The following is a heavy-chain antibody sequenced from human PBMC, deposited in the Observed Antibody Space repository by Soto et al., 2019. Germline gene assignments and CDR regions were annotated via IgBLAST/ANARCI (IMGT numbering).Heavy chain of an antibody. D-gene: IGHD1-26*01. CDR2: IVDSGGNT. Sequence: EVQLLESGGGLVQPGGSLRLSCAASGFTFSNFAMTWVRQAPGKGLEWVSTIVDSGGNTYYADSVKGRFTISRDNSKNTLFLQMNSLRVEDTAVYYCAEGSFYDGFDYWGHRTLVTVSS. CDR3: AEGSFYDGFDY. CDR1: GFTFSNFA. V-gene: IGHV3-23*01. J-gene: IGHJ4*01.